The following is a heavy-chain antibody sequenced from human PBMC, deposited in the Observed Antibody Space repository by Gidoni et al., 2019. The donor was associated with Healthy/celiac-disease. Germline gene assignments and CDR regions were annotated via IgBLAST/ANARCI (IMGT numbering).Heavy chain of an antibody. CDR3: ARHLPMGFGELRGWFDP. V-gene: IGHV4-39*01. Sequence: KPSATLYLTCTVSGGPIRSRSYYWGWFRQHPGKGLEWIGSIYYSWNTYYNPSLKRRVTISVDTSKNQFSLKLSSVTAADTAVYYCARHLPMGFGELRGWFDPWGQGTLVTVSS. J-gene: IGHJ5*02. CDR2: IYYSWNT. CDR1: GGPIRSRSYY. D-gene: IGHD3-10*01.